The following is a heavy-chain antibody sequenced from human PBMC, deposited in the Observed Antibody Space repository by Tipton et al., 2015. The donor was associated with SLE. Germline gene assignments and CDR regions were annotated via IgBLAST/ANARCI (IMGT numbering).Heavy chain of an antibody. CDR2: IYTSGIT. Sequence: TLSLTCTVSGGSISSHYWSWIRQPPGKGLEWIGYIYTSGITNYNPSLKSRVTISVDTSKNQFSLKLSSVTAADTAVYYCARQGPFYGNWFDPWGQGTLVTVSS. V-gene: IGHV4-4*09. J-gene: IGHJ5*02. CDR3: ARQGPFYGNWFDP. D-gene: IGHD3-16*01. CDR1: GGSISSHY.